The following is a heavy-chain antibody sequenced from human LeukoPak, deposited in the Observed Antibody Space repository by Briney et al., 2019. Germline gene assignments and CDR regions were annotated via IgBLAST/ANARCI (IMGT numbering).Heavy chain of an antibody. V-gene: IGHV4-30-4*08. J-gene: IGHJ5*02. D-gene: IGHD2-2*01. CDR1: GGSISSGDYY. CDR3: ARVGGRLVPAAYWFDP. Sequence: SETLSLTCTVSGGSISSGDYYWSWIRQPPGKGLEWIGYIYYSGSTYYNPSLKSRVTISVDTSKNQFSLKLSSATAADTAVYYCARVGGRLVPAAYWFDPWGQGTLVTVSS. CDR2: IYYSGST.